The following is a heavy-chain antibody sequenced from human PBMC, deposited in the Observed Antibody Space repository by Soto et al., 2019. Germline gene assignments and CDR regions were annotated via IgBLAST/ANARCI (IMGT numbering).Heavy chain of an antibody. CDR1: GGSISSSSPY. CDR2: MSSRGTT. Sequence: SETLSLTCTVSGGSISSSSPYWGWIRQPPGKGLEWVGSMSSRGTTYYNPSLKGRVTIAADTPKNQFSLKLTSVTAADTAIYYCASDGGKGGDSEYWGQGTLVTVSS. J-gene: IGHJ4*02. V-gene: IGHV4-39*01. CDR3: ASDGGKGGDSEY. D-gene: IGHD2-21*01.